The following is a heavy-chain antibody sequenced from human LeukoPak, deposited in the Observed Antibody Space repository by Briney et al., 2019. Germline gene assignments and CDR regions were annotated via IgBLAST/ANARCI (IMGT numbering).Heavy chain of an antibody. V-gene: IGHV3-7*01. D-gene: IGHD1-1*01. J-gene: IGHJ4*02. CDR2: IKQDGSEE. CDR3: ARDDNWNDYYFDY. Sequence: PGGSLRLSCAASGFTFSSYWMSWVRQAPGKGLEWVANIKQDGSEEYYVDSVKGRFTISRDNAKNSLYLQMNSPRAEDTAVYYCARDDNWNDYYFDYWGQGTLVTVSS. CDR1: GFTFSSYW.